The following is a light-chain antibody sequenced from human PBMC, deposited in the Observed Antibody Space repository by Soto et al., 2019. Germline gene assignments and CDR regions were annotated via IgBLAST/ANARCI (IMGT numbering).Light chain of an antibody. J-gene: IGKJ2*01. CDR1: QDINKF. CDR3: QQLKTYPYT. CDR2: SAS. Sequence: IQLTQSPSSLSASVGDRVTITCRASQDINKFLAWFQLKPGKAPNLLIFSASTLQSAVPSRFSGGGYGTDFTLTISSLQPEDFATYYCQQLKTYPYTFGQGTKLAIK. V-gene: IGKV1-9*01.